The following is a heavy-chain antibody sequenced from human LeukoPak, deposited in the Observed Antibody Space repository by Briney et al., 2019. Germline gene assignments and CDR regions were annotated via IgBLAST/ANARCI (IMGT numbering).Heavy chain of an antibody. J-gene: IGHJ4*02. CDR3: ASIPYSYGQVNIGGTDY. V-gene: IGHV7-4-1*02. CDR1: GYTFTSYA. Sequence: GASVKVSCKASGYTFTSYAMNWVRQAPGQGLEWMGWINTNTGNPTYAQGFTGRFVFSLDTSVSTAYLQISSLKAEDTAVYYCASIPYSYGQVNIGGTDYWGQGTLVTVSS. CDR2: INTNTGNP. D-gene: IGHD5-18*01.